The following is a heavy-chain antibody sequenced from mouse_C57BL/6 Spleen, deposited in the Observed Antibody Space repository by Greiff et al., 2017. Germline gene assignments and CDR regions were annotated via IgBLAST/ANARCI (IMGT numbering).Heavy chain of an antibody. J-gene: IGHJ2*01. V-gene: IGHV5-4*01. D-gene: IGHD1-1*01. CDR1: GFTFSSYA. CDR2: ISDGGSYT. CDR3: AREGTTFDY. Sequence: EVHLVESGGGLVKPGGSLKLSCAASGFTFSSYAMSWVRQTPEKRLEWVATISDGGSYTYYPDNVKGRFTISRDNAKNNLYLQMSHLKSEDTAMYYCAREGTTFDYWGQGTTLTVSS.